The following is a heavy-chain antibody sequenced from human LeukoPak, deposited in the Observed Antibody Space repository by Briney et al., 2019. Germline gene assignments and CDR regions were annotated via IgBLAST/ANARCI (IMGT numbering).Heavy chain of an antibody. D-gene: IGHD3-22*01. CDR1: GGSISSSSYY. CDR2: IYYSGST. J-gene: IGHJ5*02. Sequence: RPSETLSLTCTVSGGSISSSSYYWGWIRQPPGKGLEWIGSIYYSGSTYYNPSLKSRVTISVDTSKNQFSLKLSSVTAADTAVYYCARRPGSSVPFDPWGQGTLVTVSS. V-gene: IGHV4-39*01. CDR3: ARRPGSSVPFDP.